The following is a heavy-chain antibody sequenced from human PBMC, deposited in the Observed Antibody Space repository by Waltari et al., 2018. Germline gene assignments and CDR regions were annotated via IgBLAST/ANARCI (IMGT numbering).Heavy chain of an antibody. CDR3: ARVTRDFWSGSYYMDV. J-gene: IGHJ6*03. CDR1: GGSFSGYY. CDR2: INHSGST. Sequence: QVQLQQWGAGLLKPSETLSLTCAVYGGSFSGYYWSWTRQPPGKGLEWIGEINHSGSTNYNPSLKSRVTISVDTSKNQFSLKLSSVTAADTAVYYCARVTRDFWSGSYYMDVWGKGTTVTISS. V-gene: IGHV4-34*01. D-gene: IGHD3-3*01.